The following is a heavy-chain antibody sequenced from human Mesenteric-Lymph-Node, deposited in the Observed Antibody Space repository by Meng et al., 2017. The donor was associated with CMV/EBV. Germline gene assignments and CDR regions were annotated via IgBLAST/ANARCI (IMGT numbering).Heavy chain of an antibody. Sequence: GGSLRLSCAASGFTFSSCGMHWVRQAPGKGLEWVAVIWYDGGNKYYADSVKGRFTISRDNSKNTLYLQMNSLRAEDTAVYYCAKDRWGGSSWEYYFDHWGQGTLVTVSS. J-gene: IGHJ4*02. CDR1: GFTFSSCG. D-gene: IGHD6-13*01. V-gene: IGHV3-33*06. CDR2: IWYDGGNK. CDR3: AKDRWGGSSWEYYFDH.